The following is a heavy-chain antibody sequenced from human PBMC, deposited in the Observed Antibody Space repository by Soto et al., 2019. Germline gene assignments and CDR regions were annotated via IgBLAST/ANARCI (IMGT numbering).Heavy chain of an antibody. J-gene: IGHJ6*02. CDR3: AKNGDFWSWGMDV. Sequence: GGSLRLSCAASGFTFSTYAMTWVRQAPGKGLEWVSIISSSGDATYYVDSVKGRFTISRDNSRNTLNLQMNSLRAEDTAVYYCAKNGDFWSWGMDVWGQGTTVTVS. CDR2: ISSSGDAT. V-gene: IGHV3-23*01. D-gene: IGHD3-3*01. CDR1: GFTFSTYA.